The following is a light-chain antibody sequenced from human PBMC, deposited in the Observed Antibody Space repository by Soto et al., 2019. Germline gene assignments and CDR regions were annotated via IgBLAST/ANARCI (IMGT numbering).Light chain of an antibody. V-gene: IGKV1-39*01. CDR1: QSISSY. CDR2: AAS. Sequence: DIQMTQSPSSLSASVGDRVTITCRASQSISSYLNWYQQKPGKATKLLIYAASSLQSGVPSRFSGSGSGTEFTLTIRSLQHEDFATYHCQQSYSTPRMFGQGTNEEIK. J-gene: IGKJ1*01. CDR3: QQSYSTPRM.